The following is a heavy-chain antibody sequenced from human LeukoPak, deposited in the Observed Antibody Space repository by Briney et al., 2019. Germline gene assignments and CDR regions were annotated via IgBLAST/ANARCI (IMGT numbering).Heavy chain of an antibody. CDR2: IYYSGST. CDR1: GGSISSYY. D-gene: IGHD1-26*01. CDR3: ARDRSIVGADTWFDP. Sequence: KASETLSLTCTVSGGSISSYYWSWTRQPPGKGLEWIGYIYYSGSTNYNPSLKSRVTISVDTSKNQFSLKLSSVTAADTAVYYCARDRSIVGADTWFDPWGQGTLVTVSS. V-gene: IGHV4-59*01. J-gene: IGHJ5*02.